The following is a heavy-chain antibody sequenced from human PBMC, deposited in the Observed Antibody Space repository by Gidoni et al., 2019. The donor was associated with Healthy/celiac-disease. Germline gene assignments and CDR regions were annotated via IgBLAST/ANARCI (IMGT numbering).Heavy chain of an antibody. CDR1: GYTFTGYH. J-gene: IGHJ5*02. CDR3: ARDAPYCSGGSCRYNWFDP. CDR2: INPNSGGT. Sequence: QVQLVQSGAEVKKPGASVKVSCKASGYTFTGYHMHWVRQAPGQGPEWMGWINPNSGGTNYAQKFQGRVTMTRDTSISTAYMELSRLRSDDTAVYYCARDAPYCSGGSCRYNWFDPWGQGTLVTVSS. V-gene: IGHV1-2*02. D-gene: IGHD2-15*01.